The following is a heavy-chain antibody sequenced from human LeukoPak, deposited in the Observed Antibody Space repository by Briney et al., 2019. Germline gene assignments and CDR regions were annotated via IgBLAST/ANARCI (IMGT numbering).Heavy chain of an antibody. V-gene: IGHV3-30*04. J-gene: IGHJ4*02. CDR2: ISYDGSNK. Sequence: GGSLRLSGAASGFTFSSYAMHWVRQAPGKGLEWVAVISYDGSNKYYADSVKGRFTISRDNSKNTLYLQMNSLRAEDTAVYYCAKAAAGIFDYWGQGTLVTVSS. CDR3: AKAAAGIFDY. D-gene: IGHD6-13*01. CDR1: GFTFSSYA.